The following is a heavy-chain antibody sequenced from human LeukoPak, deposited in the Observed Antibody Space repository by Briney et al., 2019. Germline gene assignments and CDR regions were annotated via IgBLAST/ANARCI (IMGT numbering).Heavy chain of an antibody. V-gene: IGHV1-18*01. CDR3: ASGYSSSWCDY. CDR2: ISAYNGNT. D-gene: IGHD6-13*01. J-gene: IGHJ4*02. Sequence: ASVKVSCKASGYTFTSYGISWVRQAPGQGLEWMGWISAYNGNTNYAQKLQGRVTITADESTSTAYMELSSLRSEDTAVYYCASGYSSSWCDYWGQGTLVTVSS. CDR1: GYTFTSYG.